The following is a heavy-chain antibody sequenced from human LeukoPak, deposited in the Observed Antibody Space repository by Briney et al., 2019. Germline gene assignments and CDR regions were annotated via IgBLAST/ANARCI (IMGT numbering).Heavy chain of an antibody. CDR1: GFTFSSYG. CDR3: AKDLDY. CDR2: ISYDGSDT. V-gene: IGHV3-30*18. J-gene: IGHJ4*02. Sequence: GRSLRLSCTASGFTFSSYGLHWVRQAPGKGLEWVAVISYDGSDTSYADSVKGRFTISRDNSKNTLYLQMNSLRADDTAVYHCAKDLDYWGQGTLVTVSS.